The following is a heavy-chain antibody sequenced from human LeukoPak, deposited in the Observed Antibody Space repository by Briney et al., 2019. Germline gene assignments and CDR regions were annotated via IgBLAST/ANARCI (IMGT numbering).Heavy chain of an antibody. J-gene: IGHJ4*02. CDR2: IYYSGST. Sequence: SETLSLTCTVSGVSISSHYWSWIRQPPGKGLEWIGYIYYSGSTNYNPSLKSRVTISVDTSKNQFSLKLSSVTAADTAVYYCARGVRVSRGFYYFDYWGQGTLVTVSS. D-gene: IGHD2-2*01. CDR3: ARGVRVSRGFYYFDY. V-gene: IGHV4-59*11. CDR1: GVSISSHY.